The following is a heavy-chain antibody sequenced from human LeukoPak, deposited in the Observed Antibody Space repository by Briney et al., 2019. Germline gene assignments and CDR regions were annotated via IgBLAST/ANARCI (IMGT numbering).Heavy chain of an antibody. CDR1: GFTFSSYS. J-gene: IGHJ4*02. Sequence: GGSLRLSCAVSGFTFSSYSMHWVRQAPGKGLQWVAIIHFDGNNRFYAESLKGRFTISRDNSQKTVSLQMDSLRVEDTAVYYCAKGVHGYLQAPLDYWGQGTRVTVSS. CDR3: AKGVHGYLQAPLDY. D-gene: IGHD5-24*01. CDR2: IHFDGNNR. V-gene: IGHV3-30*02.